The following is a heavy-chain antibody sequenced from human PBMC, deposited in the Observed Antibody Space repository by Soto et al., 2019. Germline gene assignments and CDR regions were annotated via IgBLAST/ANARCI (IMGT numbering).Heavy chain of an antibody. Sequence: QVQLVQSGAEVKKPGSSVKVSCKASGGTFSSYAISWVRQAPGQGLEWMGGIIPIFGTANYAQKFQGRVTITADESTSTAYMELSSLRSEDTAVYYCARGGRKMVRAGGWFDPWGQGTLVTVSS. CDR1: GGTFSSYA. V-gene: IGHV1-69*12. J-gene: IGHJ5*02. CDR3: ARGGRKMVRAGGWFDP. D-gene: IGHD3-10*01. CDR2: IIPIFGTA.